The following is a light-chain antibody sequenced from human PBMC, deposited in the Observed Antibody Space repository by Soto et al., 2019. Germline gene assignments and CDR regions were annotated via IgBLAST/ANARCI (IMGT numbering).Light chain of an antibody. J-gene: IGKJ1*01. CDR3: LQYHNLWA. Sequence: IVMTQSPATLSVSPGERATLSCRASQNIYSNVAWYQQRPGQAPRLLIYRASTRATGIPARFSGSGSATEFTLTISSLQSEDFTVYSCLQYHNLWAFGQGTKVEIK. CDR2: RAS. CDR1: QNIYSN. V-gene: IGKV3-15*01.